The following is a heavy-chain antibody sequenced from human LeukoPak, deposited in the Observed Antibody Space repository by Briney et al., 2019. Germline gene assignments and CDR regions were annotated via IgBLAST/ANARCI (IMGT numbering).Heavy chain of an antibody. V-gene: IGHV4-38-2*02. D-gene: IGHD2-21*02. CDR2: IYQSGSI. J-gene: IGHJ5*02. Sequence: PSETLSLTCTVSGYSISSGYYWGWIRQPPGQGLEWIGSIYQSGSIYYNPALKSRVTITVDTSKNQFSLKLSSVTAADTAVYYCAAGVWPPRDSAPRSWFDPWGQGTLVTVSS. CDR3: AAGVWPPRDSAPRSWFDP. CDR1: GYSISSGYY.